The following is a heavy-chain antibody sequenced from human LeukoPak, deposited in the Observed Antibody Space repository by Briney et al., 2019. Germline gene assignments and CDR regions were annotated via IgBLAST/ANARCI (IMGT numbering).Heavy chain of an antibody. CDR2: INHSGST. D-gene: IGHD6-19*01. J-gene: IGHJ1*01. Sequence: SETLSLTCSVSDDSITIYYWSWIRQPPGKGLEWIGEINHSGSTNYNPSLKSRVTISVDTSKNQFSLTLSSVTAADTAVYYCARGGRYSSGWYIRAEYFQHWGQGTLVTVSS. CDR3: ARGGRYSSGWYIRAEYFQH. V-gene: IGHV4-34*01. CDR1: DDSITIYY.